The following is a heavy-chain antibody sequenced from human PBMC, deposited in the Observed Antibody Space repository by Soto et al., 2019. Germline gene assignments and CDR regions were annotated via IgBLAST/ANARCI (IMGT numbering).Heavy chain of an antibody. D-gene: IGHD6-13*01. J-gene: IGHJ4*02. Sequence: PSETLSLTCTVSGGSISSNYWTWIRQPPGKGLKWIGYVYNSGSTNYNPSLKSRVTISEDTSKSQFSLKVNSMTAADTAVYYCARYRREAVAGYTLDNWGQGILVTVSS. CDR3: ARYRREAVAGYTLDN. CDR1: GGSISSNY. V-gene: IGHV4-59*01. CDR2: VYNSGST.